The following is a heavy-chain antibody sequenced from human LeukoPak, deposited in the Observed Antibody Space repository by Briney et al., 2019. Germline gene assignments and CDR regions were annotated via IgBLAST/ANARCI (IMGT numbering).Heavy chain of an antibody. Sequence: ASVKVSCKASGYTFSGSGWYLYWLRQAPGQGLECLGWIYPNNGATGYAQKFQGRVAMTRDTSVSTAYMELSRLRPDDTAVYFCARDGPAQMVEFDNWGQETLVTVSS. D-gene: IGHD3-10*01. CDR3: ARDGPAQMVEFDN. CDR1: GYTFSGSGWY. J-gene: IGHJ4*02. V-gene: IGHV1-2*02. CDR2: IYPNNGAT.